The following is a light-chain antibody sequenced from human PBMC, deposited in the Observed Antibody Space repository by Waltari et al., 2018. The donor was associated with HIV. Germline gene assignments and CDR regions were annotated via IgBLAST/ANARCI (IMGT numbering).Light chain of an antibody. J-gene: IGLJ2*01. V-gene: IGLV2-14*03. Sequence: QSALTQPASVSGSPGQSITISCIGSSSAVGAYDSVSCYQHHPGKAPKLLIYDVTHRPSGISARFSGSKSGNTASLTISGLQADDEADYYCGSYTTTSTLGVFGGGTKLTVL. CDR2: DVT. CDR1: SSAVGAYDS. CDR3: GSYTTTSTLGV.